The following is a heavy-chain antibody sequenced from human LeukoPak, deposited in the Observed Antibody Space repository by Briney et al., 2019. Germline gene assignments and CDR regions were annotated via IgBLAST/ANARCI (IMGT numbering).Heavy chain of an antibody. CDR2: IYYGGST. V-gene: IGHV4-59*01. CDR1: GGSISSYY. Sequence: PSETLSLTCTVSGGSISSYYWSRIRQPPGKGLEWIGYIYYGGSTNYNPSLKSRVTISVDTSKNQFSLKLSSVTAADTAVYYCARGRWLYDSSGYYVWGQGTLVTVSS. J-gene: IGHJ4*02. CDR3: ARGRWLYDSSGYYV. D-gene: IGHD3-22*01.